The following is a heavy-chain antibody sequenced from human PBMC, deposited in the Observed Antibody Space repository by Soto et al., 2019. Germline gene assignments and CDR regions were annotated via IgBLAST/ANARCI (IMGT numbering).Heavy chain of an antibody. CDR2: ISAYNGNT. CDR3: ARVVVVAATYYYGMDV. V-gene: IGHV1-18*04. D-gene: IGHD2-15*01. CDR1: GYTFTSYG. Sequence: ASVKVSCKASGYTFTSYGISWVRQAPGQGLEWMGWISAYNGNTNYAQKLQGRVTMTTDTSTSTAYMELRSLRSDDTAVYYCARVVVVAATYYYGMDVWGQGTTVTVPS. J-gene: IGHJ6*02.